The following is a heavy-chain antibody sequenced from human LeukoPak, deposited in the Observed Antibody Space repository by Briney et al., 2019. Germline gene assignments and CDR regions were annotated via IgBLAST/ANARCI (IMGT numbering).Heavy chain of an antibody. Sequence: GGSLRLSCAASGFTFSSYSMNWVRQAPGKGLEWVSSISSSSSYIYYADSVKGRFTISRDTAKNSLYLQMNSLRAEDTAVYYCARKHRDGFDAFDIWGQGTMVTVSS. CDR1: GFTFSSYS. J-gene: IGHJ3*02. D-gene: IGHD5-24*01. CDR2: ISSSSSYI. CDR3: ARKHRDGFDAFDI. V-gene: IGHV3-21*04.